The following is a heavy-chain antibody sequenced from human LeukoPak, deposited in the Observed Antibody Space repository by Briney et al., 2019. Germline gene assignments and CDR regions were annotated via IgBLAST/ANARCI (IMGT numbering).Heavy chain of an antibody. J-gene: IGHJ4*02. V-gene: IGHV3-9*01. Sequence: GRSLRLSCAASGFTFDDYAMHWVRQAPGKGLEWVSGISWNSGSIGYADSVKGRFTISRDNAKNSLYLQMNSLRAEGTALYYCAKAPADWFDYWGQGTLVTVSS. CDR2: ISWNSGSI. CDR1: GFTFDDYA. D-gene: IGHD3-9*01. CDR3: AKAPADWFDY.